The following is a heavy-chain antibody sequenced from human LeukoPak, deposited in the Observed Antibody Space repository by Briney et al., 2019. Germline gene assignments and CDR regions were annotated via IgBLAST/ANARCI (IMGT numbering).Heavy chain of an antibody. V-gene: IGHV3-21*01. CDR1: GFTFSSYS. D-gene: IGHD3-22*01. J-gene: IGHJ4*02. CDR3: ATPMGTYYYDSSGY. Sequence: GGSLRLSCAASGFTFSSYSMNWARQAPGKGLEWVSSISSSSSYIYYADSVKGRFTISRDNAKNSLYLQMNSLRAEDTAVYYCATPMGTYYYDSSGYWGQGTLVTVSS. CDR2: ISSSSSYI.